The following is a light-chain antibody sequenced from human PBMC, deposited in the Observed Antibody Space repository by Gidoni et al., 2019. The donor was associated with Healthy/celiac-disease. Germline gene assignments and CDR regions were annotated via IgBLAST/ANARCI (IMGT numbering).Light chain of an antibody. CDR3: QQLNSYPPT. V-gene: IGKV1-9*01. Sequence: DIPLNPSPSFLSASVGDRVTITCRASQGISSYLAWYQQKPGKAPKLLIYAASTLQSGVPSRFSGSGSGTEFTLTISSLQPEDFATYYCQQLNSYPPTFGQGTRLEIK. J-gene: IGKJ5*01. CDR2: AAS. CDR1: QGISSY.